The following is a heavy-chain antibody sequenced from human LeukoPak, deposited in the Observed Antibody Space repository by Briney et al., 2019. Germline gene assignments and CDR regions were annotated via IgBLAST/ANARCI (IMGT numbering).Heavy chain of an antibody. CDR3: ARPVRGRFWSGHRGYYFDH. V-gene: IGHV4-34*01. J-gene: IGHJ4*02. D-gene: IGHD3-3*01. Sequence: PSETLSLTCAVYGGSFSGYYWSWIRQPPGKGLEWIGEINHSGSTNYNPSLKSRVTISVDTSKNQFSLKLSSVTAADTAVYYCARPVRGRFWSGHRGYYFDHWGQGTLVTVSS. CDR1: GGSFSGYY. CDR2: INHSGST.